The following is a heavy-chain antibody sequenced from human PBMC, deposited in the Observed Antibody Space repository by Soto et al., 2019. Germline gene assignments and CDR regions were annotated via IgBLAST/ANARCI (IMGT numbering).Heavy chain of an antibody. CDR2: IIPIFGTA. CDR3: AREGSDSNSDMVLFDY. J-gene: IGHJ4*02. V-gene: IGHV1-69*12. D-gene: IGHD5-18*01. CDR1: GGTFSSYA. Sequence: QVQLVQSGAEVKKPGSSVKVSCKASGGTFSSYAFSWVRQAPGQGLEWMGGIIPIFGTANYAQKFQGRVTITADESTSTAYMELASLASEDTVVYYCAREGSDSNSDMVLFDYWGQGTLVTVSS.